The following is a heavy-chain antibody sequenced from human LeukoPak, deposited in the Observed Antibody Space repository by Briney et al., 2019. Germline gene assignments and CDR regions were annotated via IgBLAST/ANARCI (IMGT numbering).Heavy chain of an antibody. CDR2: IIPIFGTA. V-gene: IGHV1-69*01. J-gene: IGHJ5*02. CDR3: ATSRGCSSTSCYVRFDP. D-gene: IGHD2-2*01. CDR1: GGTFSSYA. Sequence: SVKVSCKASGGTFSSYAISWVRQAPGQGLEWMGGIIPIFGTANYAQKFQGRVTITADESTSTAYMELSRLRSEDTAVYYCATSRGCSSTSCYVRFDPWGQGTLVTVSS.